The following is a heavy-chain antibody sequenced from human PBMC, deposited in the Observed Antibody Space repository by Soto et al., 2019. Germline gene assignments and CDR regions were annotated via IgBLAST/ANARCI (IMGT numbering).Heavy chain of an antibody. CDR1: GGSISSYY. Sequence: LSLTCSVSGGSISSYYWSWIRQPAGKGLEWIGRIYTSGSTNYNASLKSRVTMSVDTSKNQFSLKLTSVTAADTAVYFCARDANWFDPWGQGTLVTVSS. CDR3: ARDANWFDP. CDR2: IYTSGST. V-gene: IGHV4-4*07. J-gene: IGHJ5*02.